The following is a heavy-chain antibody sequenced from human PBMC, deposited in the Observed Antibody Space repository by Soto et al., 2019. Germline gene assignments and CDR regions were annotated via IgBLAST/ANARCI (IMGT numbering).Heavy chain of an antibody. CDR1: GYIFTGFG. CDR3: ARGRRSCTGNNCYTDFDF. CDR2: VISVNDKT. Sequence: SVKVSCKASGYIFTGFGIHWVRQAPGHRLEWLGWVISVNDKTLYSPKFQGRLAITRDTSANTAYMDLYSLRSEDSAVYYCARGRRSCTGNNCYTDFDFWGQGSLVTVSS. D-gene: IGHD2-2*02. J-gene: IGHJ4*02. V-gene: IGHV1-3*01.